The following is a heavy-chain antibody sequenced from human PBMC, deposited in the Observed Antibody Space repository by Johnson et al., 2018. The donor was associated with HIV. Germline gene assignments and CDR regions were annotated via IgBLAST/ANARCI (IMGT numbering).Heavy chain of an antibody. CDR2: IWYDGSNT. CDR3: VRGRIATTSMRGGAFDI. CDR1: AFNFSTFG. D-gene: IGHD6-13*01. J-gene: IGHJ3*02. Sequence: QVQLVESGGGVVQPGTSLRLSCTASAFNFSTFGMHWVRQAPGKGLEWVAVIWYDGSNTYYGDSVKGRFTISRDNSKNTLYLQMNSLRVEDTAVYYCVRGRIATTSMRGGAFDIWGQGTMVIVSS. V-gene: IGHV3-33*01.